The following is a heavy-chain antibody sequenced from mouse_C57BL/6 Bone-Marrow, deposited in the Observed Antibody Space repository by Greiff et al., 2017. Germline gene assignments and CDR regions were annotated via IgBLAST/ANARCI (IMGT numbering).Heavy chain of an antibody. V-gene: IGHV3-8*01. CDR2: ISYSGST. CDR3: ARLTGTPLSYWYFDV. CDR1: GYSITSDY. J-gene: IGHJ1*03. Sequence: EVKLQESGPGLAKPSQTLSLTCSVTGYSITSDYWNWIRKFPGNKLEYMGYISYSGSTYYNPSLKSRISITRDTSKNQYYLQLNSVTTEDTATYYCARLTGTPLSYWYFDVWGTGTTVTVSS. D-gene: IGHD4-1*01.